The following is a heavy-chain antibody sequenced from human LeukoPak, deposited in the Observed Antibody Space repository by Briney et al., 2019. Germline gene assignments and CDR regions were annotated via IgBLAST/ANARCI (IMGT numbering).Heavy chain of an antibody. D-gene: IGHD5-18*01. CDR2: ISGLAGST. J-gene: IGHJ4*02. Sequence: GGSLRLFCAASGFTFDRFAMSWVRQAPGKGLEWVSAISGLAGSTYYADSVKGRFIISRDNSKNTLYLDMTSLRAEDTAVYYCTKDVQHGYSYAVRGFDYWGQGTLVTVSS. CDR3: TKDVQHGYSYAVRGFDY. V-gene: IGHV3-23*01. CDR1: GFTFDRFA.